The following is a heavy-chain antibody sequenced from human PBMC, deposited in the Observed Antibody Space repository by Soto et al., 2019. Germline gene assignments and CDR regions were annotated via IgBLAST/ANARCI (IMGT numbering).Heavy chain of an antibody. D-gene: IGHD1-20*01. Sequence: QVQLVQSGAEVKKPGASVKVSCKASGYTFTRYGINWVRQAPGQGLEWMGWISADNGNTNYAQKLQGRVTMTTDTSTSTAYIELRSLRSNATAVYYCARVGRKPGSNWPFDYWGQGTLVTVSS. CDR2: ISADNGNT. CDR3: ARVGRKPGSNWPFDY. J-gene: IGHJ4*02. V-gene: IGHV1-18*01. CDR1: GYTFTRYG.